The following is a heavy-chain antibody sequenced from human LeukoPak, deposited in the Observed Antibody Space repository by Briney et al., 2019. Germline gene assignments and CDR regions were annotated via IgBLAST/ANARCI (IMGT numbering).Heavy chain of an antibody. CDR1: GYTFTHQW. V-gene: IGHV5-51*01. CDR3: ARHSDVVGAI. Sequence: GESLKISCEASGYTFTHQWIGWVRQMPGTGLEWVGIIYPRDSDTIYSPSFQGHVTISADTSINTAYLEWRSLEASDTAMYYCARHSDVVGAIWGQETQVTVSS. CDR2: IYPRDSDT. J-gene: IGHJ4*02. D-gene: IGHD3-16*01.